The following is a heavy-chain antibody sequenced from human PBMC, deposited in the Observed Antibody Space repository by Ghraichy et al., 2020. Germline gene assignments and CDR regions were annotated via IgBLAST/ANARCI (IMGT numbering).Heavy chain of an antibody. V-gene: IGHV3-9*01. J-gene: IGHJ6*03. CDR1: GFTYDDYA. CDR3: VKDGGPGIFYFYQMDV. CDR2: ISWNSGRT. Sequence: GGSLRLSCAASGFTYDDYAMHWVRQAPGKGLEWVSGISWNSGRTGYADSVQGRFTIARDNAKNSLYLQMNTLRAEDTALYYCVKDGGPGIFYFYQMDVWGKGTTVTVSS. D-gene: IGHD3-16*01.